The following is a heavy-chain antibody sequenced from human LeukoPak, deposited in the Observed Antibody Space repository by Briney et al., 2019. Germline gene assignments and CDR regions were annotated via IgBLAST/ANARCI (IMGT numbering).Heavy chain of an antibody. Sequence: PSETLSLSCTVSGYSISSGFYWSWVRQPPGKGLEWVGYISYGGGTTYNPSLKRRVSMSIDTSKNQFSLRLSSVTAADTALYYCVRVGDTSGYFYNFGYWGQGTLVTVSS. J-gene: IGHJ4*02. V-gene: IGHV4-38-2*02. CDR2: ISYGGGT. CDR1: GYSISSGFY. CDR3: VRVGDTSGYFYNFGY. D-gene: IGHD3-22*01.